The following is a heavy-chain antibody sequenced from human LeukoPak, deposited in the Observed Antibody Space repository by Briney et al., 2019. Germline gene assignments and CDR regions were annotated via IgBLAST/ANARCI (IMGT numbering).Heavy chain of an antibody. CDR2: IYYSGST. Sequence: SETLSLTCTVSGGSISSYYWSWIRQPPGKGLEWIGYIYYSGSTNYNPSLKSRVTISVDTSKNQFSLKLSSVTAADTAVYYCARDTGYSYGYSYYYYGMDVWGQGTTVTVSS. V-gene: IGHV4-59*01. CDR1: GGSISSYY. J-gene: IGHJ6*02. D-gene: IGHD5-18*01. CDR3: ARDTGYSYGYSYYYYGMDV.